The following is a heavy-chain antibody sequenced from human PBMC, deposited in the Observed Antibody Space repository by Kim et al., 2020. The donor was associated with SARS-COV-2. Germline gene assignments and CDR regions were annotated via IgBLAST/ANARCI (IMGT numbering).Heavy chain of an antibody. CDR3: ARDRVPSVTMVRGVIFAPPDV. CDR1: GGTFSSYA. J-gene: IGHJ6*02. D-gene: IGHD3-10*01. Sequence: SVKVSCKASGGTFSSYAISWVRQAPGQGLEWMGGIIPIFGTANYAQKFQGRVTITADESTSTAYMELSSLRSEDTAVYYCARDRVPSVTMVRGVIFAPPDVWGQGTTVTVSS. CDR2: IIPIFGTA. V-gene: IGHV1-69*13.